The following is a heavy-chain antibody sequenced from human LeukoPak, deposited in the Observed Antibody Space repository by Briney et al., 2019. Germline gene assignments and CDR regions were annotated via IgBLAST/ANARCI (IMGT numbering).Heavy chain of an antibody. V-gene: IGHV3-21*01. Sequence: PGGSLRLSCAASGFTFSSYSMNWVHQAPGKGLEWVSSISSSSSYIYYADSVKGRFTISRDNAKNSLYLQMNSLRAEDTAVYYCARSGYCTNGVCPQNYWGQGTLVTVSS. CDR2: ISSSSSYI. D-gene: IGHD2-8*01. CDR3: ARSGYCTNGVCPQNY. J-gene: IGHJ4*02. CDR1: GFTFSSYS.